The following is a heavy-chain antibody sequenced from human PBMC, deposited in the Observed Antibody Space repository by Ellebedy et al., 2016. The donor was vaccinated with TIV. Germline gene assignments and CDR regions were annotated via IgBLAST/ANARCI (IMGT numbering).Heavy chain of an antibody. V-gene: IGHV4-39*01. D-gene: IGHD3-10*01. CDR2: IYYSGST. CDR3: ARVDYYGSGSYLSPGGYYYYGMDV. CDR1: GGSISSYY. J-gene: IGHJ6*02. Sequence: SETLSLTCTVSGGSISSYYWGWIRQPPGKGLEWIGSIYYSGSTYYNPSLKSRVTISVDTSKNQFPLKLSSVTAADTAVYYCARVDYYGSGSYLSPGGYYYYGMDVWGQGTTVTVSS.